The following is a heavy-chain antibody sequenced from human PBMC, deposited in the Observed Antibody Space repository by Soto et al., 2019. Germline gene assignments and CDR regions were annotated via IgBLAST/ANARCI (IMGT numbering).Heavy chain of an antibody. J-gene: IGHJ4*02. Sequence: GGSLRLSCAASGFTFSSYAMSWVRQAPGKGLEWVSAISGSGGSTYYADSVKGRFTISRDNPKNTLYLQMNSLRAEDTAVYYCAKDKWELLGVGDYWGQGTLVTVSS. CDR3: AKDKWELLGVGDY. V-gene: IGHV3-23*01. CDR2: ISGSGGST. CDR1: GFTFSSYA. D-gene: IGHD1-26*01.